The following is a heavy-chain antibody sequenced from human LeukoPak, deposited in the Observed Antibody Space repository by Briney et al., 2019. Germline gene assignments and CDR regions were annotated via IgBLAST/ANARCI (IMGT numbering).Heavy chain of an antibody. D-gene: IGHD3/OR15-3a*01. Sequence: PSQTLSLTCAVSGGSISSGGYSWRWIRQPPGKGLEWIGYIYHSGSAYYNPSLKSRVTISVDRSKNQFSLKLSSVTAADTAVYYCAREGVKDWLYAFDIWGQGTMVTVSS. V-gene: IGHV4-30-2*01. CDR1: GGSISSGGYS. J-gene: IGHJ3*02. CDR3: AREGVKDWLYAFDI. CDR2: IYHSGSA.